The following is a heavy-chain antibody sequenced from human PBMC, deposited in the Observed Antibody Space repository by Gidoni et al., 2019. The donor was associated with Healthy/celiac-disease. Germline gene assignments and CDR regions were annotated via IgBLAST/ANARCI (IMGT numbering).Heavy chain of an antibody. Sequence: QITLKESGPTLVKPTQTLTLTCTFSGFSLSTSGVGVGWIRQPPGKALEWLALISWNDDKRYSPSLKSRLTITKDTSKNQVVLTMTNMDPVDTATYYCAHSLGWYEGGYFDYWGQGTLVTVSS. CDR3: AHSLGWYEGGYFDY. V-gene: IGHV2-5*01. CDR2: ISWNDDK. CDR1: GFSLSTSGVG. J-gene: IGHJ4*02. D-gene: IGHD6-19*01.